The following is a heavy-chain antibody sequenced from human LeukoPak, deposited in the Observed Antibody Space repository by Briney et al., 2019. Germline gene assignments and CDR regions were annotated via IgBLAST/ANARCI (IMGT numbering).Heavy chain of an antibody. CDR1: GFTFSSYT. CDR2: ISGSGGTT. Sequence: PGGSLRLSCAAPGFTFSSYTMTWVRQAPGKGLEWVSVISGSGGTTYYGDSGKGRFTISRDNTKKSLYLQMNSLRAEDTALYYCAKGRTGYIPDFWGQGTLVTVAS. V-gene: IGHV3-23*01. CDR3: AKGRTGYIPDF. D-gene: IGHD6-13*01. J-gene: IGHJ4*02.